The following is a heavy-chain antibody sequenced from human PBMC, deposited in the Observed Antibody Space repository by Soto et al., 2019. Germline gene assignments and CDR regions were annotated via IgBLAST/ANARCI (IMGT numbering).Heavy chain of an antibody. D-gene: IGHD1-1*01. Sequence: QVQLVQSGAEVKKSGASVMVSCKASGYTFTGYYIHWVRHTPGQGLEWMGWINPNNGGTNYVQKFQGRATMTRDTSISRAYMELRRLTADDTSVYYCARDLPIVGTNTWAYWGQGTLVTVSS. J-gene: IGHJ4*02. CDR2: INPNNGGT. CDR3: ARDLPIVGTNTWAY. V-gene: IGHV1-2*02. CDR1: GYTFTGYY.